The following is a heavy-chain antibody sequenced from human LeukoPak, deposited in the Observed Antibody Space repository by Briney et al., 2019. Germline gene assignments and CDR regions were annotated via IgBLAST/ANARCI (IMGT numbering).Heavy chain of an antibody. V-gene: IGHV3-33*01. D-gene: IGHD2-21*02. Sequence: PGRSLRLSCAASGFTFSSYGMHWVRQAPGKGLEWVAVIWYDGSNKYYADSVKGRFTISRDNSKNTLYLQMNSLRAEDTAVYYCARDLVVVTAIPYWGQGTLVTVSS. CDR2: IWYDGSNK. J-gene: IGHJ4*02. CDR1: GFTFSSYG. CDR3: ARDLVVVTAIPY.